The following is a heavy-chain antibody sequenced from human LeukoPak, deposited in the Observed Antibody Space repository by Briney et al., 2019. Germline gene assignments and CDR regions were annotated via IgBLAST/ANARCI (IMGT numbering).Heavy chain of an antibody. CDR3: AKDKGIAVAGSPSYYYYGMDV. CDR1: GFTFDDYA. V-gene: IGHV3-9*01. J-gene: IGHJ6*02. CDR2: ISWNSGSI. D-gene: IGHD6-19*01. Sequence: GGSLRLSCAAFGFTFDDYAMHWVRQAPGKGLEWVSGISWNSGSIGYADSVKGRFTISRDNAKNSLYLQMNSLRAEDTALYYCAKDKGIAVAGSPSYYYYGMDVWGQGTTVTVSS.